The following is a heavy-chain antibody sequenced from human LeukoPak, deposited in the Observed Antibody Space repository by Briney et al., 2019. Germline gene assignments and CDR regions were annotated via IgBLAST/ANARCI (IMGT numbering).Heavy chain of an antibody. CDR2: IYYSGST. CDR3: ARGGLDCSSTSCYDSAFDI. J-gene: IGHJ3*02. V-gene: IGHV4-59*11. CDR1: GGSISSHY. Sequence: SETLSLTCTVSGGSISSHYWSWIRQPPGKGLEWIGYIYYSGSTNYNPSLKSRVTLSVDTSKNQFSLKLSSVTAADTAVYYCARGGLDCSSTSCYDSAFDIWGQGTMVTVSS. D-gene: IGHD2-2*01.